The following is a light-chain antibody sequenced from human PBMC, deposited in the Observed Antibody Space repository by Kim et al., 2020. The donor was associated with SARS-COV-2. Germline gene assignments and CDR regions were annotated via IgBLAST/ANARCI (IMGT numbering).Light chain of an antibody. Sequence: SPGQGATLSCGASQSVRSNYFAWYQQKPGQAPRLLIYAASSRATGIPDRFSGSGSGTDFTLTIIRLEPEDFAVYYCEQYGSAPWTFAQGTKVEIK. CDR3: EQYGSAPWT. CDR2: AAS. V-gene: IGKV3-20*01. CDR1: QSVRSNY. J-gene: IGKJ1*01.